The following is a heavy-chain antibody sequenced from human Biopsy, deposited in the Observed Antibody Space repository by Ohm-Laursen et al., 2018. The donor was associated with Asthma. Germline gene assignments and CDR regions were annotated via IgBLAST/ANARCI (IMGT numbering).Heavy chain of an antibody. V-gene: IGHV1-3*01. CDR1: GYTFISYA. CDR3: ARTYYDFLTGQVIDAFAI. CDR2: INAGNGNT. Sequence: VASVKVSCKASGYTFISYAIHWVCQAPGQRLEWMGWINAGNGNTKYSQKFQGRVTITRDTSASTAYMELSSLRSEDTAVYYCARTYYDFLTGQVIDAFAIWGQGTMVTVSS. J-gene: IGHJ3*02. D-gene: IGHD3-9*01.